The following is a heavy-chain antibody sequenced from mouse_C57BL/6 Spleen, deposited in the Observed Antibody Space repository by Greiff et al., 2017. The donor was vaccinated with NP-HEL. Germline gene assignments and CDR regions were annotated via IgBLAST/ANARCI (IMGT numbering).Heavy chain of an antibody. D-gene: IGHD2-3*01. J-gene: IGHJ2*01. V-gene: IGHV5-16*01. Sequence: EVKVVESEGGLVQPGSSMKLSCTASGFTFSDYYMAWVRQVPEKGLEWVANINYDGSSTYYLDSLKSRFIISRDNAKNILYLQMSSLKSEDTATDYCARDLDGYSHFDYWGQGTTLTVSS. CDR2: INYDGSST. CDR3: ARDLDGYSHFDY. CDR1: GFTFSDYY.